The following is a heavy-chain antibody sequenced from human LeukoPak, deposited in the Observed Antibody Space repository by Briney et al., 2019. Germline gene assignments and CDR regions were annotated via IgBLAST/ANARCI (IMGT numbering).Heavy chain of an antibody. J-gene: IGHJ6*03. V-gene: IGHV7-4-1*02. Sequence: GASVNVSCTASGYAFTMYAMNWVRQAPGQGGEGMGWINTKTGNPTYTQGFRGGFVFSLDTSVSTAYLQISSLKAEDTAVYYCARDPGGYYMDVWGKGTTVTVSS. CDR2: INTKTGNP. CDR1: GYAFTMYA. D-gene: IGHD3-10*01. CDR3: ARDPGGYYMDV.